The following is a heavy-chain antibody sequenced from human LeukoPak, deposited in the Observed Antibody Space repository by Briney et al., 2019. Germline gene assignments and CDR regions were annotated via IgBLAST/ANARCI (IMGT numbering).Heavy chain of an antibody. J-gene: IGHJ6*02. V-gene: IGHV1-18*01. Sequence: ASVKVSCKASGYTFTSYGISWVRQAPGQGLEWMGWTSGYKGNTNYAQKLQGRVTMTTDTSSSTAYMELRSLRSDDTAVYYCARGYYDSGGYYYYYYGMDVWGQGTTVTVSS. D-gene: IGHD3-22*01. CDR2: TSGYKGNT. CDR3: ARGYYDSGGYYYYYYGMDV. CDR1: GYTFTSYG.